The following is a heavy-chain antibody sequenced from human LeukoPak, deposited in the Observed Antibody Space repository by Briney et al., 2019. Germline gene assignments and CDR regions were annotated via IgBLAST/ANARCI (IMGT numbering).Heavy chain of an antibody. CDR3: AKIRAPSGWFNSDY. V-gene: IGHV3-23*01. J-gene: IGHJ4*01. CDR2: ISGSGDST. Sequence: GGSLRLSCAASGFTFSNYVMSWVRQAPGKGLEWVSGISGSGDSTYYADSVKGRFTISRDNSKNTLYLQMNSLRLEGTAAYYCAKIRAPSGWFNSDYWGHGTLVTVSS. CDR1: GFTFSNYV. D-gene: IGHD6-19*01.